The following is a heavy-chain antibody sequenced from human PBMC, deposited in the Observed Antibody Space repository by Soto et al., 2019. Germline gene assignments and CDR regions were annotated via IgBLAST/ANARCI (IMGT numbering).Heavy chain of an antibody. CDR1: ESVRSTFRRHA. D-gene: IGHD2-2*01. CDR3: VPGVVYSLPPFDP. CDR2: TSYDGDRR. J-gene: IGHJ5*02. Sequence: QAHLVESGGGVVQPGTSLRLSCTASESVRSTFRRHAMQWVRQAPGKGLQWVATTSYDGDRRFYSDSVKGRFAVSKDNSKNTLYLQMDSLKTEDTAMYYCVPGVVYSLPPFDPWGQGTLVTVSS. V-gene: IGHV3-30*09.